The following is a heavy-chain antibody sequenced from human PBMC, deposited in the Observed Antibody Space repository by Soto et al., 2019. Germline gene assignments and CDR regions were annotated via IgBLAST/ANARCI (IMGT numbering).Heavy chain of an antibody. J-gene: IGHJ6*02. CDR3: AREALQYSYYYGMDV. CDR1: GFTFSSYG. D-gene: IGHD4-4*01. Sequence: QVQLVESGGGVVQPGRSLRLSCAASGFTFSSYGMHWVRQAPGKGLEWVALIWYDGSIKYYADSVKGRFTISRDNSKTTLYLQMISLRAEDTAVYYCAREALQYSYYYGMDVWGQGTTVTVSS. V-gene: IGHV3-33*01. CDR2: IWYDGSIK.